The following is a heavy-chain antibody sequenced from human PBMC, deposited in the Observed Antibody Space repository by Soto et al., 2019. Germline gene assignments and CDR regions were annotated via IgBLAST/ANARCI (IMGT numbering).Heavy chain of an antibody. V-gene: IGHV3-15*01. CDR1: GFTFNNAW. CDR2: IKSKTDGGTA. Sequence: PGGTLRLSCAVSGFTFNNAWMSWVRQAPGKGLEWVGRIKSKTDGGTADYATPVKGRFTISRDDSKNMMYLQMTILKTEDTALYYCTTDSPITVPQQYDYSLTCDPLSQGALVTVTS. J-gene: IGHJ5*02. CDR3: TTDSPITVPQQYDYSLTCDP. D-gene: IGHD3-16*01.